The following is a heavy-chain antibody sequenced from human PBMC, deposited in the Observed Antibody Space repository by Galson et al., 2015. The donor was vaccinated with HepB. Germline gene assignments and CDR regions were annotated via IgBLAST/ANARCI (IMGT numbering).Heavy chain of an antibody. D-gene: IGHD6-13*01. V-gene: IGHV3-74*01. CDR3: AREGTYSSSWYGDWFDP. J-gene: IGHJ5*02. Sequence: SLRLSCAASGFTFSSYWMHWVRQAPGKGLVWVSRIKNDGSSTSYADSVKGRITISRDNAKNTLYLQMNSLRAEDTAVYYCAREGTYSSSWYGDWFDPWGQGTLVTVSS. CDR2: IKNDGSST. CDR1: GFTFSSYW.